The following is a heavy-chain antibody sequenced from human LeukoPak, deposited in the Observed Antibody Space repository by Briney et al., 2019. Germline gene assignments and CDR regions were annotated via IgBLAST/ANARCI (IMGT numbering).Heavy chain of an antibody. D-gene: IGHD3-10*01. V-gene: IGHV4-59*01. J-gene: IGHJ4*02. CDR3: ARADRITMVRGVIFFDY. Sequence: SETLSLTSTVSGGSISSYYWRLIRQPPGRGLEWIGYIYYSGSTNYNPSLKSRVTISVYTSKNQFSLKMSSMTAADTAVYYCARADRITMVRGVIFFDYWGQGTLVTVSS. CDR2: IYYSGST. CDR1: GGSISSYY.